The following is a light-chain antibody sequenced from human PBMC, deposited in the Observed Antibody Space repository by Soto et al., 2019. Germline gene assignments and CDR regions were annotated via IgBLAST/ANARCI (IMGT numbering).Light chain of an antibody. Sequence: SDSAMYPYVGERVTLXSWASQSISDWLASFQQKPGEAPKLIVYDASYLESGVPSRFSGSGSGTEFTLTISGLQPDDFATYYCQQDNSYPRTVRQGAEV. CDR1: QSISDW. CDR2: DAS. J-gene: IGKJ1*01. V-gene: IGKV1-5*01. CDR3: QQDNSYPRT.